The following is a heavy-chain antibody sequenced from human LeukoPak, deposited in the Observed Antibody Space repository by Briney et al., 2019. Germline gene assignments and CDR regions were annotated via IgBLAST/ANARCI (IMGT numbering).Heavy chain of an antibody. Sequence: PGGSLRLSCAASGFTFSSYSMNWVRQAPGKGLEWVSYISSSSSTIYYADSVKGRFTISRDNAKNSLYLQMNSLRAEDTAVYYCARDNSGWAAAGTGDYWGQGTLLTVSS. D-gene: IGHD6-13*01. CDR3: ARDNSGWAAAGTGDY. CDR1: GFTFSSYS. J-gene: IGHJ4*02. CDR2: ISSSSSTI. V-gene: IGHV3-48*01.